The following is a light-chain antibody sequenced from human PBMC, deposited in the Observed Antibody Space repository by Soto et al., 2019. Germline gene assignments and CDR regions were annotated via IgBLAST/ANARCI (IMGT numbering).Light chain of an antibody. J-gene: IGKJ2*01. Sequence: DIPMTQSPSSLSTSVGDRVTITCRASQYINNYLNWYQQKPGKAPKLLIFAAYNLQSGVASRFSGSGSGTDFTLTISSLQPEDFATYYCQQSYSTPPYTFGQGTKLDMK. CDR2: AAY. V-gene: IGKV1-39*01. CDR3: QQSYSTPPYT. CDR1: QYINNY.